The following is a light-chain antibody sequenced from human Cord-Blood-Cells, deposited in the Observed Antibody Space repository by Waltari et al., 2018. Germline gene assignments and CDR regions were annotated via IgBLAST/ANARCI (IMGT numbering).Light chain of an antibody. CDR2: AAS. CDR1: QSISSY. V-gene: IGKV1-39*01. CDR3: QQYNSYMYT. J-gene: IGKJ2*01. Sequence: DIQMTQSPSSLSASVGDRVTITCRASQSISSYLNWYQQKPGKAPKLLIYAASSLQSGVPSRFSGSGSGTEFTLTISSLQPDDFATYYCQQYNSYMYTCGQGTKLEIK.